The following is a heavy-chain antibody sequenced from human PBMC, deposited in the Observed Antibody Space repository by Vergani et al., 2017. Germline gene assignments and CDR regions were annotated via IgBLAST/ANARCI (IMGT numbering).Heavy chain of an antibody. Sequence: VQLVGSGGGLVKPGGSLRLSCAASGFTFSNAWMSWVRQAPGKGLEWVSYISSSSSYTNYADSVKGRFTISRDNAKNSLYLQMNSLRAEDTAVYYCARGDYGDYGGLWYFDLWGRGTLVTVSS. CDR1: GFTFSNAW. CDR2: ISSSSSYT. CDR3: ARGDYGDYGGLWYFDL. V-gene: IGHV3-11*06. J-gene: IGHJ2*01. D-gene: IGHD4-17*01.